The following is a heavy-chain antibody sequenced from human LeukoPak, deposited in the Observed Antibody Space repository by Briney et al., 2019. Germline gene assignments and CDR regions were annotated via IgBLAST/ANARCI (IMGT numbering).Heavy chain of an antibody. Sequence: SQTLSLTCALSGDSVSSKSVSWSWMRQSPSRGLEYLGRTRYRSTWNTFYSLSVERRITINADTSRNEVSLRLSSVTPEDIALYYCGRDFNWAFDYWGQGTLVTVSS. CDR3: GRDFNWAFDY. CDR2: TRYRSTWNT. D-gene: IGHD3-16*01. V-gene: IGHV6-1*01. J-gene: IGHJ4*02. CDR1: GDSVSSKSVS.